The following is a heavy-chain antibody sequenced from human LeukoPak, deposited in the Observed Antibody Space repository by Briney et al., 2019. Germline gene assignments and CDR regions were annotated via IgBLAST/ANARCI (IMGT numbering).Heavy chain of an antibody. CDR1: GFTFSSYS. Sequence: PGGSLRLSCAASGFTFSSYSMNWVRQAPGKGLEWVSYISSSSSGTYYADSVKGRFTISRDNAKNSLYLQMNSLRAEDTAVYYCARLGYYYGSGSYYNAYWGQGTLVTVSS. CDR2: ISSSSSGT. V-gene: IGHV3-48*01. D-gene: IGHD3-10*01. CDR3: ARLGYYYGSGSYYNAY. J-gene: IGHJ4*02.